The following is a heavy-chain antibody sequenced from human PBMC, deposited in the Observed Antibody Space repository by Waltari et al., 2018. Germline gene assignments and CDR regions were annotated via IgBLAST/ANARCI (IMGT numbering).Heavy chain of an antibody. CDR3: ASGYYYGSGSYYFDY. V-gene: IGHV4-61*02. J-gene: IGHJ4*02. D-gene: IGHD3-10*01. CDR1: GGSISSGSYY. Sequence: QVQLQESGPGLVKPSQTLSLTCTVSGGSISSGSYYWSWIRQPAGKGLEWIGRIYTSGRTNYNPSLKSRVTISVDTSKNQFSLKLSSVTAADTAVYYCASGYYYGSGSYYFDYWGQGTLVTVSS. CDR2: IYTSGRT.